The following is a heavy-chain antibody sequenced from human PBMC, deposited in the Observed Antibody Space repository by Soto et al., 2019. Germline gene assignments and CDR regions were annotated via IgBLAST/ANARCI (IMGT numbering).Heavy chain of an antibody. CDR2: IWYDGSNK. CDR3: ARDYYDSSGYYYWRRFDP. CDR1: GFTFSSYV. Sequence: PGGSLRLSCAASGFTFSSYVMHWVRQAPGKGLEWVAVIWYDGSNKYYADSVKGRFTISRDNSKNTLYLQMNSLRAEDTAVYYCARDYYDSSGYYYWRRFDPWGQRTLVTASS. V-gene: IGHV3-33*01. J-gene: IGHJ5*02. D-gene: IGHD3-22*01.